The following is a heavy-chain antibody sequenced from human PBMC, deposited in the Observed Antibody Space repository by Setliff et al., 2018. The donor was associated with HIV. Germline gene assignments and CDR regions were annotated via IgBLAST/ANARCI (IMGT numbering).Heavy chain of an antibody. Sequence: SETLSLTCSVSGAPVSSGRYYWGWIRQPPGKGLEWIATIHYTGSTYYNPSLKNRVTISADTSKKQVSLRLTSVTAADTAIYYCARVYNLRVGSFYFDYWGQGTLVTVSS. CDR1: GAPVSSGRYY. D-gene: IGHD3-22*01. CDR3: ARVYNLRVGSFYFDY. CDR2: IHYTGST. V-gene: IGHV4-39*01. J-gene: IGHJ4*02.